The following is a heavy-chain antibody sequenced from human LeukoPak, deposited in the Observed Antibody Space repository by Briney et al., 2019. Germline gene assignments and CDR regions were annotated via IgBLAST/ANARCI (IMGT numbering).Heavy chain of an antibody. CDR1: GFTFSSYA. CDR2: ISYDGSNK. CDR3: AGSVSDSSGYYFDY. J-gene: IGHJ4*02. V-gene: IGHV3-30-3*01. Sequence: AGRSLRLSCAASGFTFSSYAMHWVRQAPGKGLEWVAVISYDGSNKYYADSVKGRFTISRDNAKNSLYLQMNSLRAEDTAVYYCAGSVSDSSGYYFDYWGQGTLVTVSS. D-gene: IGHD3-22*01.